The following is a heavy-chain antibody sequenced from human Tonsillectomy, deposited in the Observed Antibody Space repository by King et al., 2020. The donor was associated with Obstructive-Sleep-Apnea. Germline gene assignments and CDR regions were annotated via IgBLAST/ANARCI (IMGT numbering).Heavy chain of an antibody. Sequence: VQLQESGPGLVKPSETLSLSCTVSGDSISSGYCWGWIRQPPGKGLEWIGSIYDSGRTYYNPSLKSRVTISVDSSKDQFSLKLNSVSAADTAVYYCARGRSGWSEYFQHWGQGTLVTVSS. V-gene: IGHV4-38-2*02. CDR2: IYDSGRT. CDR1: GDSISSGYC. D-gene: IGHD6-19*01. CDR3: ARGRSGWSEYFQH. J-gene: IGHJ1*01.